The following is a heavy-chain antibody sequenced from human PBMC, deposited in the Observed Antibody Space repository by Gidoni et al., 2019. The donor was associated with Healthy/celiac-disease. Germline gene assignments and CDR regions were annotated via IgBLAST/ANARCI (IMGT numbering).Heavy chain of an antibody. CDR2: ISYDGSNK. D-gene: IGHD3-10*01. Sequence: QVQLVESGGGVVRPGRSLRLSCAASGFTFSSYAMHWVRQAPGKGLEWVAVISYDGSNKYYADSVKGRFTISRDNSKNTLYLQMNSLRAEDTAVYYCARDPRVRWDYYYGMDVWGQGTTVTVSS. J-gene: IGHJ6*02. CDR1: GFTFSSYA. V-gene: IGHV3-30-3*01. CDR3: ARDPRVRWDYYYGMDV.